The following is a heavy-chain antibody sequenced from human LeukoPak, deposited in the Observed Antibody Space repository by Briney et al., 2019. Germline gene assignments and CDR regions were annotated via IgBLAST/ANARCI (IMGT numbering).Heavy chain of an antibody. CDR1: SGSFSGYY. V-gene: IGHV4-34*01. D-gene: IGHD7-27*01. Sequence: PSETLSLTCAVYSGSFSGYYWNWLRQPPGKGLEWIGEINHSGSTNYNPSLKSRVTISVDTSKNQFSLKLSSVTAADTAVYYCAREGITGEFDYWGQGTLVTVSS. J-gene: IGHJ4*02. CDR3: AREGITGEFDY. CDR2: INHSGST.